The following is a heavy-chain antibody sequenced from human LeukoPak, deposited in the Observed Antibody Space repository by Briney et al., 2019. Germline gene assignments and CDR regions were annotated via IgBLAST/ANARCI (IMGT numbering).Heavy chain of an antibody. CDR1: GFTFSSYA. V-gene: IGHV3-23*01. D-gene: IGHD4-17*01. Sequence: GGSLRLSCAASGFTFSSYAMSWVRQAPGKGLEWVSAISGSGGSTYYADSVKGRFTISRDNSKNTLYLQMNSLRAEDTAVYYCARGDAGEGKLGDGGQEPLVPVSS. CDR2: ISGSGGST. J-gene: IGHJ4*02. CDR3: ARGDAGEGKLGD.